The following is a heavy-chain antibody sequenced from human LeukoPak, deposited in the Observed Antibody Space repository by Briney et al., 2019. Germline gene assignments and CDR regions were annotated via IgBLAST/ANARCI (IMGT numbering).Heavy chain of an antibody. J-gene: IGHJ4*02. D-gene: IGHD3-22*01. V-gene: IGHV4-61*01. CDR3: ATSYYYDSSGYYYGFDY. Sequence: SETQSLTCTVSGGSVSSGSYYWSWIRQPPGKGLEWIGYIYYSGSTNYNPSLKSRVTISVDTSKNQFSLKLSSVTAADTAVYYCATSYYYDSSGYYYGFDYWGQGTLVTVSS. CDR2: IYYSGST. CDR1: GGSVSSGSYY.